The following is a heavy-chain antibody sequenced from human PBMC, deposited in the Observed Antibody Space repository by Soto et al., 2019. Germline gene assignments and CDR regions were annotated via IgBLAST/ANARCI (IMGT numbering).Heavy chain of an antibody. CDR2: IIPIFGTA. V-gene: IGHV1-69*13. CDR3: ARDRGPSSGYYPYWFDP. Sequence: SVKVSCKASGDTFSSYTITWMRQAPGQGLEWMGEIIPIFGTANSAQKFQGRVTITADESTSTAYMELSSLRSEDTAVYYCARDRGPSSGYYPYWFDPWGQGTLVTVSS. CDR1: GDTFSSYT. D-gene: IGHD3-22*01. J-gene: IGHJ5*02.